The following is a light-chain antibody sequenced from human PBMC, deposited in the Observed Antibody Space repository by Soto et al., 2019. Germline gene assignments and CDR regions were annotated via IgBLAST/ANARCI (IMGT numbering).Light chain of an antibody. V-gene: IGKV3-20*01. CDR1: QSVTSGY. CDR2: YTY. J-gene: IGKJ1*01. Sequence: EIVLTQSPSTLSLSPGERATLSCRASQSVTSGYLAWYQQNPGQAPRLLIYYTYNRATGIPARFSGSGSGTDFTLTISRLEPEDFAGYCCLQYGGSRRTFGQGTKVE. CDR3: LQYGGSRRT.